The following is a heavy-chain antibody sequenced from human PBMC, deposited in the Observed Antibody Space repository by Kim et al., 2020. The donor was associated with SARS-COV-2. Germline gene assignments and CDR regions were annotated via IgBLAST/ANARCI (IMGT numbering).Heavy chain of an antibody. D-gene: IGHD4-17*01. Sequence: NPALKSRVTISVDTSKNQFSLTLSSVTAADTAVYYCARFDDYGGNSLSYWGQGTLVTVSS. J-gene: IGHJ4*02. V-gene: IGHV4-34*01. CDR3: ARFDDYGGNSLSY.